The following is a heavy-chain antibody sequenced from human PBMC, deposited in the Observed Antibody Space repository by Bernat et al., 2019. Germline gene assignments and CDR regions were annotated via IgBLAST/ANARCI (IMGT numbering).Heavy chain of an antibody. CDR2: ISSSGSTI. Sequence: VGVVGSGGGVVQPGGSLRLSCAASGFTFSRYDMHWVRQAPGKGLEWVSYISSSGSTIYYADSVKGRFTISRGNAKNALYLQMNSLRAEDTAVYYCARLDDFWYGLVDYWGQGTLVTVSS. J-gene: IGHJ4*02. CDR1: GFTFSRYD. CDR3: ARLDDFWYGLVDY. D-gene: IGHD3-3*01. V-gene: IGHV3-48*03.